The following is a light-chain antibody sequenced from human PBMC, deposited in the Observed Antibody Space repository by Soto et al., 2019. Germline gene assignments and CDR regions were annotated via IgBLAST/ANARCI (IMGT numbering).Light chain of an antibody. V-gene: IGKV3-20*01. CDR3: QQYGSLPRT. Sequence: EIVLTQSPGTLSLSPGERASLSCRASQSVSSSYLAWYQQKPGQAPRLLIYGASSRATAISDRFSGSGSATDFTLTISRLEPEDLAVYYCQQYGSLPRTFGQGTKVEI. J-gene: IGKJ1*01. CDR1: QSVSSSY. CDR2: GAS.